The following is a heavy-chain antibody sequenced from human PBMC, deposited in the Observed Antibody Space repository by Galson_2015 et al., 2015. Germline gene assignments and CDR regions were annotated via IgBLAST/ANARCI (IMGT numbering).Heavy chain of an antibody. CDR3: ARDGLGYCSSTSCYDAGQFDP. CDR2: IIPIFGTA. D-gene: IGHD2-2*01. Sequence: SVKVSCKASGGTFSSYAISWVRQAPGQGLEWMGGIIPIFGTANYAQKFQGRVTITADESTSTAYMELSSLRSEDTAVYYCARDGLGYCSSTSCYDAGQFDPWGQGTLVTVSS. CDR1: GGTFSSYA. J-gene: IGHJ5*02. V-gene: IGHV1-69*13.